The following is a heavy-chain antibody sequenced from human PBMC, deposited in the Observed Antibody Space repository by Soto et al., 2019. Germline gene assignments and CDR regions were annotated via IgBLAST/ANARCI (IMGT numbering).Heavy chain of an antibody. CDR2: IWYDGSNK. V-gene: IGHV3-33*01. D-gene: IGHD5-12*01. Sequence: PGGSLRLSCAASGVTFSSYGMHWVRQAPGKGLEWVAVIWYDGSNKYYADSVKGRFTISRDNSKNTLYLQMNSLRAEDTAVYYRHFGSSGYPFDYWGQGTLVTVSS. CDR3: HFGSSGYPFDY. J-gene: IGHJ4*02. CDR1: GVTFSSYG.